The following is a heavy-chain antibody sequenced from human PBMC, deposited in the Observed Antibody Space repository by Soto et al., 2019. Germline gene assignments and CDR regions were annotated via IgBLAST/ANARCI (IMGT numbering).Heavy chain of an antibody. J-gene: IGHJ5*02. CDR3: ARYLVVVVAASWFDL. Sequence: PGGSLRLSCAASGFTFSSYWMHWVRQAPGKGLVWVSRINPDGSTTSYADSVKGRFTISRDNAKNSLYLQMNSLRAEDTAVYYCARYLVVVVAASWFDLWGQGTLVNVFS. CDR2: INPDGSTT. V-gene: IGHV3-74*01. D-gene: IGHD2-15*01. CDR1: GFTFSSYW.